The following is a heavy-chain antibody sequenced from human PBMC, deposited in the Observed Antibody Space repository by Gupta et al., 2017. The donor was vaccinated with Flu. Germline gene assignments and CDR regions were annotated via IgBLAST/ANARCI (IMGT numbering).Heavy chain of an antibody. D-gene: IGHD4-17*01. CDR2: INPDGSSP. J-gene: IGHJ4*02. V-gene: IGHV3-74*03. CDR3: ATVTSGC. Sequence: SSYLQWVRQAPGKGLVWVSRINPDGSSPTYAESVKGRFTISRDNAKNTLYLQMNSLGDDDTAVYYCATVTSGCWGQGTLVTVSS. CDR1: SSY.